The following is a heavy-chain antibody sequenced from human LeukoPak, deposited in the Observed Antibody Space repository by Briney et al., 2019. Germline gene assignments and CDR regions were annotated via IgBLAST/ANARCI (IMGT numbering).Heavy chain of an antibody. CDR1: GYSFTSYW. CDR2: IYPGDSDT. V-gene: IGHV5-51*01. CDR3: ALRRGIFGVVTFDY. Sequence: NRGESLKISCQGSGYSFTSYWIGWVRQMPGKGLEWMGIIYPGDSDTRYSPSFQGQVTISADKSISTAYPQWSSLKASDTAMYYCALRRGIFGVVTFDYWGQGTLVTVSS. J-gene: IGHJ4*02. D-gene: IGHD3-3*01.